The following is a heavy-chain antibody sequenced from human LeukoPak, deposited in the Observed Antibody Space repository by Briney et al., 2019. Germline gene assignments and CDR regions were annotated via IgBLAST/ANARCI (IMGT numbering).Heavy chain of an antibody. CDR3: ARDLLSTAGYFDY. Sequence: KPSETLSLTCTVSGGSISSYYWSWIRQPPGKGLEWIGYIYYSGSTNYNPSLKSRVTISVDTSKNQFSLNLSSVTAADTAVYYCARDLLSTAGYFDYWGQGTLVTVTS. V-gene: IGHV4-59*01. J-gene: IGHJ4*02. CDR1: GGSISSYY. CDR2: IYYSGST. D-gene: IGHD6-19*01.